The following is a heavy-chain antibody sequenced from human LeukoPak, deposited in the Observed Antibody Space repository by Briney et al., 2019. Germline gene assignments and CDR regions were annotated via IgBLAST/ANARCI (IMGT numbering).Heavy chain of an antibody. J-gene: IGHJ6*03. Sequence: GGSLRLSCAASGFTFSSYGMHWVRQAPGKGLEWVAVISYDGSNKYYADSVKGRFTISRDNSKNTLYLQMNSLRAEDTAVHYCAKDGERWGYYYYMDVWGKGTTVTVSS. D-gene: IGHD2-21*01. CDR1: GFTFSSYG. CDR3: AKDGERWGYYYYMDV. CDR2: ISYDGSNK. V-gene: IGHV3-30*18.